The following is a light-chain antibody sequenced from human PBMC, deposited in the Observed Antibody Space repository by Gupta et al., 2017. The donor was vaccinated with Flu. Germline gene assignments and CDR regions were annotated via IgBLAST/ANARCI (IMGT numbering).Light chain of an antibody. J-gene: IGKJ3*01. CDR3: QQYGSSPPLFT. CDR1: QSVSSSY. V-gene: IGKV3-20*01. Sequence: EIVLTQSPGILSLSPGERATLSCRASQSVSSSYLAWYQQKPGQPPRLLIYGASTRATGIPDRFSGSGSGTDFTLTISRLEPEDFAMYYCQQYGSSPPLFTFGPGTSGYQT. CDR2: GAS.